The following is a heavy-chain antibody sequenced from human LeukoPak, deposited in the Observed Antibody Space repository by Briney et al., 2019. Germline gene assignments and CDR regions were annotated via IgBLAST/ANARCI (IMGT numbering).Heavy chain of an antibody. J-gene: IGHJ5*02. CDR2: IDTSGST. CDR3: ARVRGSSWYKENNWFDP. V-gene: IGHV4-4*07. CDR1: GGSISSYY. Sequence: PSESLSLTCTVSGGSISSYYWSWIRQPAGKGLEWIGRIDTSGSTNYNPSLKSRITMSVDTSKNQFSLKLSSVTAADTAVYYCARVRGSSWYKENNWFDPWGQGTLVTVSS. D-gene: IGHD6-13*01.